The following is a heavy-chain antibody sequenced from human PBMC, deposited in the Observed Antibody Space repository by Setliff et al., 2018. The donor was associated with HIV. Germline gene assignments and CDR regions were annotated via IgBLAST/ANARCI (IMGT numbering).Heavy chain of an antibody. CDR3: ARATSGTIHDF. CDR2: ISPFNGNT. D-gene: IGHD3-10*01. J-gene: IGHJ4*02. V-gene: IGHV1-18*01. CDR1: GYTISTYL. Sequence: AXVKVXXWASGYTISTYLIAWVRQAPGQGLEWMGWISPFNGNTNYAQKLQGRLTVTTDTSTSTAYMELRSLRSDDTAVYYCARATSGTIHDFWGQGTLVTVSS.